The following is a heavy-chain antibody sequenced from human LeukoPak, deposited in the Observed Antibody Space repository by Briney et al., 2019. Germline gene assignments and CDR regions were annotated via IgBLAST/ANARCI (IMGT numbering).Heavy chain of an antibody. D-gene: IGHD7-27*01. J-gene: IGHJ6*03. CDR1: GFTFSSYA. CDR3: ARRAWGSDYYYYYMDV. CDR2: IKQDGSEK. V-gene: IGHV3-7*01. Sequence: PGGSLRLSCAASGFTFSSYAMSWVRQAPGKGLEWVANIKQDGSEKYYVDSVKGRFTISRDNAKNSLYLQMNSLRAEDTAVYYCARRAWGSDYYYYYMDVWGKGTTVTVSS.